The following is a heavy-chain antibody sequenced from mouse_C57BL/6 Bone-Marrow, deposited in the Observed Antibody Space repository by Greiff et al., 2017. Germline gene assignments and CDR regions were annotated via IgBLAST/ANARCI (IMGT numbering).Heavy chain of an antibody. CDR1: GFTFSSYG. Sequence: EVKLVESGGDLVKPGGSLKLSCAASGFTFSSYGMSWVRQTPDKRLEWVATISSGGSYTYYPDSVKGRFTISRYNAKNTLYLQMSSLKSEDTAMYYCAGLLRSGRFAYWGQGTLVTVSA. CDR2: ISSGGSYT. V-gene: IGHV5-6*01. D-gene: IGHD1-1*01. J-gene: IGHJ3*01. CDR3: AGLLRSGRFAY.